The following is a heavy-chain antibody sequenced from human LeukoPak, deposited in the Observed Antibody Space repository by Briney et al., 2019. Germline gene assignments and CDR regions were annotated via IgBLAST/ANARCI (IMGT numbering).Heavy chain of an antibody. CDR3: ARDRQIAY. J-gene: IGHJ4*02. V-gene: IGHV3-7*01. CDR2: IKQDGSEK. CDR1: GLTFSNYW. Sequence: GGSLRLSCAASGLTFSNYWLTWVRQAPGQGLEWVANIKQDGSEKHYVDSAKGRFTISRDNAKNSLYLQMNSLRAEDTAVYYCARDRQIAYWGQGTLVTVSS.